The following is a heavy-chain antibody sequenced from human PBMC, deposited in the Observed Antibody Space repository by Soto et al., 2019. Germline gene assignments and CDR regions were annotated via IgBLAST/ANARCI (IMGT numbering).Heavy chain of an antibody. CDR2: IYYSGST. Sequence: SETLSLTCTVSGGSISSFCYYWSWIRQHPGKGLEWIGYIYYSGSTYYNPSLKSRVTISVDTSKNQFSLKLSSVTAADTAVYYCARELDSGYDELNYYYYGMDVWGQGTTVTVSS. CDR1: GGSISSFCYY. J-gene: IGHJ6*02. V-gene: IGHV4-31*03. D-gene: IGHD5-12*01. CDR3: ARELDSGYDELNYYYYGMDV.